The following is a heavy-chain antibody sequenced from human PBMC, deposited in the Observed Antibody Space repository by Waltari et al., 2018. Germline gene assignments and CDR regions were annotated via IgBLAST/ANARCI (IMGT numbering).Heavy chain of an antibody. CDR1: GYTLTELS. D-gene: IGHD3-22*01. Sequence: QVQLVQSGAEVKKPGASVKVSCKVSGYTLTELSMHWVRQAPGKGLEWMGGFDPEEGETIYAQKFQGRVTMTEDTSTDTAYMELSSLRSEDTAVYYCATAAEGASSGLYYFDYWGQGTLVTVSS. CDR2: FDPEEGET. CDR3: ATAAEGASSGLYYFDY. J-gene: IGHJ4*02. V-gene: IGHV1-24*01.